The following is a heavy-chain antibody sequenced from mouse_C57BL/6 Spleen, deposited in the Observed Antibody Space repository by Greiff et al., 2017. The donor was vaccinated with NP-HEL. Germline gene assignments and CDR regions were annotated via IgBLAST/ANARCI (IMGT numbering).Heavy chain of an antibody. Sequence: VQLQQPGAELVMPGASVKLSCKASGYTFTSYWMHWLKQRPGQGLEWIGEIDPSDNYTNSNQKFKGKSTLTVDKSSSTAYMQLSSLTSEDSAVYYCARSFYDYDGSSFAYWGQGTLVTVSA. CDR2: IDPSDNYT. D-gene: IGHD2-4*01. CDR3: ARSFYDYDGSSFAY. V-gene: IGHV1-69*01. CDR1: GYTFTSYW. J-gene: IGHJ3*01.